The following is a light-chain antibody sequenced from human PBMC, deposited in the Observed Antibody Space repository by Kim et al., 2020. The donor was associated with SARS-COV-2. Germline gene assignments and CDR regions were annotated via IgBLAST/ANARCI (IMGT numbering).Light chain of an antibody. CDR3: QAWDSTWV. Sequence: VSVSPGQTASITCSGDKLGDKYACWYQQKPGQYPVLVIYQDSKRPSGIPERFSGSNSGNTATLTISGTQAMDEADYYCQAWDSTWVFGGGTQLTVL. CDR2: QDS. CDR1: KLGDKY. V-gene: IGLV3-1*01. J-gene: IGLJ3*02.